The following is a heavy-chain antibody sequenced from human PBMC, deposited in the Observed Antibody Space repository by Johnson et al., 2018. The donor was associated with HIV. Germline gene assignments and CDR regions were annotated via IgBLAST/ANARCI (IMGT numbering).Heavy chain of an antibody. CDR3: ARGIAAAAMTLHAFDI. J-gene: IGHJ3*02. Sequence: QMQLVESGGGVVQPGGSLRLSCAASGFTFSSYGMHWVRQAPGKGLEWVAFIRYEGSNKYYADSVKGRFTISRDNSKNTLYLQMNSLRAEDTAVYYCARGIAAAAMTLHAFDIWGQGAVVTVPS. CDR2: IRYEGSNK. D-gene: IGHD6-13*01. CDR1: GFTFSSYG. V-gene: IGHV3-30*02.